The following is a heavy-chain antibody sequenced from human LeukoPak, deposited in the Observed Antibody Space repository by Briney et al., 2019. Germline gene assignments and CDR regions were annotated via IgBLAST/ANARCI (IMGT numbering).Heavy chain of an antibody. V-gene: IGHV4-59*12. CDR1: GDSISSYY. CDR2: IYYSGST. D-gene: IGHD1-14*01. J-gene: IGHJ4*02. CDR3: ARGLTTFDY. Sequence: SETLSLTCTVSGDSISSYYWSWIRQPPGKGLEWIGYIYYSGSTNYNPSLKSRVTISVDTSKNQFSLKLSSVTAADTAVYYCARGLTTFDYWGQGTLVTVSS.